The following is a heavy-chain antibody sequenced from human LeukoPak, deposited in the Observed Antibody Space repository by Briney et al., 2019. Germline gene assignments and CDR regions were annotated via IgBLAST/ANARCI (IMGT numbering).Heavy chain of an antibody. Sequence: SETLSLTCAVYGGSFSGYYWSWIRQPPGKGLEWIGEINHSGSTNYNPSLKSRVTISVDTSKNQFSLKLSSVTAADTAVYYCAREHYDFWSGTWYYFDYWGQGTLVTVSS. D-gene: IGHD3-3*01. J-gene: IGHJ4*02. V-gene: IGHV4-34*01. CDR1: GGSFSGYY. CDR3: AREHYDFWSGTWYYFDY. CDR2: INHSGST.